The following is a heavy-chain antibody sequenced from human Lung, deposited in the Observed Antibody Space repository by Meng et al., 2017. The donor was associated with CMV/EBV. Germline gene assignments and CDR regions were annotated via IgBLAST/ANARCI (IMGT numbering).Heavy chain of an antibody. CDR2: INTNTGNP. CDR1: GTSFTSYA. J-gene: IGHJ4*02. Sequence: QGQLDELGPELKNPRTQLKFSARASGTSFTSYAMNWCRQAPGQGLEWMGWINTNTGNPTYAQGFTGRFVFSLDTSVSTAYLQISSLKAEDTAVYYCARGVVGATSGDYWGQGTLVTVSS. CDR3: ARGVVGATSGDY. D-gene: IGHD1-26*01. V-gene: IGHV7-4-1*02.